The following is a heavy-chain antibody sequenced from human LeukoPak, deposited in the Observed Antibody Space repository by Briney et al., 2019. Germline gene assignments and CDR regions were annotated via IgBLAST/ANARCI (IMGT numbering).Heavy chain of an antibody. Sequence: GGSLRLSCAASGFTFSTYAMTWIRQAPGKGLEWVSGICGSGGCTYDADSVKGRFTISRDNSKNTLYLQMNSLRAEDTAVYYCAKVSYYDRSGYYSFDYWGQGTLVTVSS. J-gene: IGHJ4*02. V-gene: IGHV3-23*01. CDR3: AKVSYYDRSGYYSFDY. CDR2: ICGSGGCT. CDR1: GFTFSTYA. D-gene: IGHD3-22*01.